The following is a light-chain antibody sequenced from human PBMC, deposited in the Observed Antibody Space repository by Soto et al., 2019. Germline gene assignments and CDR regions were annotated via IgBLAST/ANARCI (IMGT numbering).Light chain of an antibody. CDR1: QSIGSY. CDR2: AAS. CDR3: HQYYSYPWT. Sequence: AIRMTQSPSSFSASTGDRVTITCRASQSIGSYLAWYQQKPGKAPKLLIYAASTLQSEVPSRFSGSGSGTDFTLTISCLQSEDFATYYCHQYYSYPWTFGQGTKVEIK. J-gene: IGKJ1*01. V-gene: IGKV1-8*01.